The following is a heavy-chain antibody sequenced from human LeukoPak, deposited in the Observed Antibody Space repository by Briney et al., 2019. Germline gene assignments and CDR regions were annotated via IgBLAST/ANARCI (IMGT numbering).Heavy chain of an antibody. CDR2: ICTAGDT. V-gene: IGHV3-13*01. D-gene: IGHD2-2*01. Sequence: GGSLRLSCAASGFTFSSYDMHWVRQATGKGLEWVSAICTAGDTYYPGSVKCRFTISRENTKHTLYLQMNSLSAGATTVQYCGRGGTSWSFVYWGQGTLVAVPS. CDR1: GFTFSSYD. CDR3: GRGGTSWSFVY. J-gene: IGHJ4*02.